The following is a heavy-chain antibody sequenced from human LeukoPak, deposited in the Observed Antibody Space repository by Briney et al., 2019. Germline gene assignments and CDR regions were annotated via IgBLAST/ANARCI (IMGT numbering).Heavy chain of an antibody. V-gene: IGHV3-72*01. J-gene: IGHJ4*02. D-gene: IGHD6-13*01. Sequence: GGSLRLSCAASGFTFSDHYMDWVRQAPGKGLEWVGRTRNKGNSYSTQYAASVEGRFTISRDDSKNSLYLQMNSLTTEDTAVYYCARLTAASGPYHLDYWGQGTLVTVSS. CDR1: GFTFSDHY. CDR3: ARLTAASGPYHLDY. CDR2: TRNKGNSYST.